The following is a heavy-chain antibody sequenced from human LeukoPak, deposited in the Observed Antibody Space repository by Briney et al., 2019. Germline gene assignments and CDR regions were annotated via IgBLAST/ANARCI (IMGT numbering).Heavy chain of an antibody. J-gene: IGHJ4*02. D-gene: IGHD6-19*01. CDR1: GFTFSSYG. Sequence: PGGSLRLSCAASGFTFSSYGMHWVRQAPGKGLEWVAVIWYDGSNKYYADSVKGRFTISRDNSKNTLYLQMNSLRAEDTAVYYCASAYSSGSVGIDYWGQGTLVTVSS. CDR2: IWYDGSNK. CDR3: ASAYSSGSVGIDY. V-gene: IGHV3-33*01.